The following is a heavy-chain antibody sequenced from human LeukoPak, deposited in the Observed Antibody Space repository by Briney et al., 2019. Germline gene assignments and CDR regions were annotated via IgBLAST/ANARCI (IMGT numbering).Heavy chain of an antibody. Sequence: PGGSLRLSCAASGFTFSSYWMSWVRQAPGKGLEWVANIKQDGSEKYYVDSVKGRFTISRDNAKNSLYLQMNSLRAEDTAVYYCARVAVGFLEWLPTPNYWGQGTLVTVSS. D-gene: IGHD3-3*01. CDR3: ARVAVGFLEWLPTPNY. V-gene: IGHV3-7*01. CDR2: IKQDGSEK. CDR1: GFTFSSYW. J-gene: IGHJ4*02.